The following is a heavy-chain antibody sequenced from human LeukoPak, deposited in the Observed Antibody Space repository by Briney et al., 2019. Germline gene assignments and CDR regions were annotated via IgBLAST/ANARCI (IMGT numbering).Heavy chain of an antibody. CDR3: AREFRWLSPFDP. CDR2: IYTSGST. J-gene: IGHJ5*02. D-gene: IGHD5-18*01. CDR1: GGSISSFY. Sequence: PSETLSLTCTVSGGSISSFYWNWIRQPAGQGLAWLGRIYTSGSTNYNPSLKSRVTMSVDTSKYQFSLKLTSVTAADTAVYYCAREFRWLSPFDPWGQGALVTVSS. V-gene: IGHV4-4*07.